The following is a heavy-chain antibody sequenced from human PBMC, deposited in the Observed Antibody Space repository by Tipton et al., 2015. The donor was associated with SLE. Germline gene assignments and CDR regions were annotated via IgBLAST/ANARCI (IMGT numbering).Heavy chain of an antibody. Sequence: TLSLTCAVYGGSFSGYYWSWIRQPPGKGLEWIGEINHSGSTNYNPSLKSRVTISVDTSKNQFSLKLSSVTAADTAVYYCASLRTKYYYGSRADYWGQGTLVTVSS. J-gene: IGHJ4*02. CDR2: INHSGST. D-gene: IGHD3-10*01. CDR1: GGSFSGYY. V-gene: IGHV4-34*01. CDR3: ASLRTKYYYGSRADY.